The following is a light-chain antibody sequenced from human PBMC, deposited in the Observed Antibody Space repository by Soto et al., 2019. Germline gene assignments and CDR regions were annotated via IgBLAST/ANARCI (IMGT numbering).Light chain of an antibody. Sequence: EILLTQSPATLSLSPGERATLSCRASQSVSSYLAWYQQKPGQAPRLLIYDASNRATGIPARFSGSGSGTDFTLTISSLEPEDFAVYYCQQRSNWPPRYTFGQGTKLEI. CDR2: DAS. J-gene: IGKJ2*01. CDR3: QQRSNWPPRYT. CDR1: QSVSSY. V-gene: IGKV3-11*01.